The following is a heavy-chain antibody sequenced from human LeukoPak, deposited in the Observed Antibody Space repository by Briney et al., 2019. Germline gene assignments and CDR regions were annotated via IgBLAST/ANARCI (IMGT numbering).Heavy chain of an antibody. Sequence: SETLSLTCTVSGGSIGTSSYYWGWIRQPPGKGLEWIGSIYYRGRTYYNSSLKSRINISADTSKNHLSLKLSSVTATDTAVYFCARSYYQGSHLFDPSGQGTLVTVSS. CDR1: GGSIGTSSYY. V-gene: IGHV4-39*02. J-gene: IGHJ5*02. D-gene: IGHD3-22*01. CDR3: ARSYYQGSHLFDP. CDR2: IYYRGRT.